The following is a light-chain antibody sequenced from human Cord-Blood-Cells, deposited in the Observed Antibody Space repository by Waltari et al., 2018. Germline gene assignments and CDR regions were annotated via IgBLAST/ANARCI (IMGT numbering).Light chain of an antibody. J-gene: IGLJ3*02. Sequence: QSALTQPASVSGSPGQSITISCTGTSSDVGSYNLVSWYQQHPGKTPKLMIYEGSKRPSGVSNRFAGCKPGNTAFLTSSGRQAEDEADYYCCSYAGSWVFGGGTKLTVL. CDR2: EGS. CDR1: SSDVGSYNL. V-gene: IGLV2-23*01. CDR3: CSYAGSWV.